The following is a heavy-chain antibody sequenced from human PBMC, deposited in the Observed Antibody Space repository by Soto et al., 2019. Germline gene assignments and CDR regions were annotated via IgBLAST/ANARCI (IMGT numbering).Heavy chain of an antibody. V-gene: IGHV4-59*01. CDR2: LHYNGLA. Sequence: SETLSLTCTVSGASMNDYYGSWIRQSPGKGLEHIGYLHYNGLAEYSPSLRSRVSISMDTSKNQFSLKLSSVTAADTAIYYCARSGHIFAGVFWGQGILVTVSS. J-gene: IGHJ4*02. D-gene: IGHD3-16*01. CDR3: ARSGHIFAGVF. CDR1: GASMNDYY.